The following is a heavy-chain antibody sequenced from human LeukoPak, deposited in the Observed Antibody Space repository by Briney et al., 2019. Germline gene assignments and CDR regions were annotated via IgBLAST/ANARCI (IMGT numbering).Heavy chain of an antibody. CDR3: ARDGSGWHYYMDV. D-gene: IGHD6-19*01. V-gene: IGHV4-59*01. Sequence: SETLTLTCTVSGGSIRGYYWSWIRQPPGKGLEWIAHMYYSGSSKYNPYLKSRATISRDTSKNQFSLKLTSVTVADTAVYYCARDGSGWHYYMDVWGKGTTVTISS. J-gene: IGHJ6*03. CDR1: GGSIRGYY. CDR2: MYYSGSS.